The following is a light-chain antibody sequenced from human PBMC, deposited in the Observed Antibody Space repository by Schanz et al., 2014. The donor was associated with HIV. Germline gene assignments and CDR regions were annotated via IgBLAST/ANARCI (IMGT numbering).Light chain of an antibody. CDR3: QQYGSSPAT. V-gene: IGKV3-20*01. CDR1: QSIGSH. Sequence: EIVMTQSPATLSVSPGERATLSCRASQSIGSHLAWYQQKPGQSPRLLIYGASNRATGIPDSFSGSGSGTDFTLTISRLEPEDFAVYYCQQYGSSPATFGQGTKVEIK. CDR2: GAS. J-gene: IGKJ1*01.